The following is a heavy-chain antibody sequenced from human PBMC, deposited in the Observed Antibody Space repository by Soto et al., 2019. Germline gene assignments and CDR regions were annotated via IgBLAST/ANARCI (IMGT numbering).Heavy chain of an antibody. CDR3: ARYLPEARGEFEI. J-gene: IGHJ3*02. CDR1: GYSFTSYG. D-gene: IGHD3-10*01. V-gene: IGHV1-18*01. Sequence: VPLEQSGAELKKPGASVRVSCKASGYSFTSYGITWVRQAPGQGLEWMAWIDTQNGNTNHAYKLQGRVSMTTDTCTTTANMELRGPRSDDTAMYYCARYLPEARGEFEIWGLGTMVAVSS. CDR2: IDTQNGNT.